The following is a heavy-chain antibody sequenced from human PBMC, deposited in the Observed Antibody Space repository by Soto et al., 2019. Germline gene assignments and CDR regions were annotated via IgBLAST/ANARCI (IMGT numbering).Heavy chain of an antibody. D-gene: IGHD1-26*01. CDR3: ARGGGSYSHPFLDY. V-gene: IGHV3-33*01. Sequence: QVQLVESGGGVVQPGRSLRLSCAASGFTFSSYGMHWVRQAPGKGLEWVAVIWYDGSNKYYADSVKGRFTISRDNSKNTLYLQMNSLRAEDTAVYYCARGGGSYSHPFLDYWGQGTLVTVSS. CDR2: IWYDGSNK. CDR1: GFTFSSYG. J-gene: IGHJ4*02.